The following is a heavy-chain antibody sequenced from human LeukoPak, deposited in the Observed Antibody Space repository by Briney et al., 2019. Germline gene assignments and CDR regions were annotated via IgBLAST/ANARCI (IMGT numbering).Heavy chain of an antibody. J-gene: IGHJ4*02. CDR2: INHSGST. Sequence: SETLSLTCAVYGGSFSGYYWSWIRQPPGKGLEWIGEINHSGSTNYNPSLKSRVTISVDTSKNQFFLKLSSVTAADTAVYYCAGGAFLFSVAGRGLHYFDYWGQGTLVTVSS. V-gene: IGHV4-34*01. CDR1: GGSFSGYY. CDR3: AGGAFLFSVAGRGLHYFDY. D-gene: IGHD6-19*01.